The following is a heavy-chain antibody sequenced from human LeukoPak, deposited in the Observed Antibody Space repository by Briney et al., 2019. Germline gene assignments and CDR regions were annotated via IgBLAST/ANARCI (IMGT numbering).Heavy chain of an antibody. J-gene: IGHJ4*02. V-gene: IGHV3-9*01. Sequence: GGSLRLSCAAAGFTFDDYAMHWVRQAPGKGLEWVSGISWNSGSIGYADSVKGRFTISRDNAKNSLYLQMNSLRAEDTALYYCAKDWDSGYSYYFDYWGQGTLVTVSS. CDR1: GFTFDDYA. D-gene: IGHD5-12*01. CDR2: ISWNSGSI. CDR3: AKDWDSGYSYYFDY.